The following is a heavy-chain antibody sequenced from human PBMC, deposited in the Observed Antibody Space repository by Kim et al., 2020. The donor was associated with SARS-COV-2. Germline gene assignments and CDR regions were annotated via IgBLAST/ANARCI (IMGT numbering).Heavy chain of an antibody. CDR3: ARDRYNQYLVTTWDDAFDI. J-gene: IGHJ3*02. CDR1: GFTFSSYW. Sequence: GGSLRLSCAASGFTFSSYWMHWVRQAPGKGLVWVSRINSDGSSTSYADSVKGRFTISRDNAKNTLYLQMNSLRAEDTAVYYCARDRYNQYLVTTWDDAFDIWGQGTMVTVSS. V-gene: IGHV3-74*01. CDR2: INSDGSST. D-gene: IGHD4-17*01.